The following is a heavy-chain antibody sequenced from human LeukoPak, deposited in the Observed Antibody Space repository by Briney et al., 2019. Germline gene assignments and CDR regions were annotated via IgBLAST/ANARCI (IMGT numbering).Heavy chain of an antibody. CDR3: ARGFIARRFDY. CDR2: IYGGGST. Sequence: GGSLRLSCAASGFTVSSNYMSWVRQAPGKGLEWVSVIYGGGSTYYADSVKGRFTISRDNSKNTLYLQMNSLRAEDTAVYYCARGFIARRFDYWGQGTLVTVPS. CDR1: GFTVSSNY. D-gene: IGHD2-15*01. V-gene: IGHV3-66*01. J-gene: IGHJ4*02.